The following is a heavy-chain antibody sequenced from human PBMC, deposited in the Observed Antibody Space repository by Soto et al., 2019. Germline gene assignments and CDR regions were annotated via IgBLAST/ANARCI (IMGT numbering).Heavy chain of an antibody. J-gene: IGHJ5*02. Sequence: SETVALACGVSGDSISSINWWSWVRQSPGKGLEWIGEISHSGDTNYNPSLQSRVVVSLDKSKNQVSLKLTSVTAADPAVYFCARLSGFFTIPPFHPWGQGTLVTVSS. CDR2: ISHSGDT. D-gene: IGHD2-8*01. CDR3: ARLSGFFTIPPFHP. CDR1: GDSISSINW. V-gene: IGHV4-4*02.